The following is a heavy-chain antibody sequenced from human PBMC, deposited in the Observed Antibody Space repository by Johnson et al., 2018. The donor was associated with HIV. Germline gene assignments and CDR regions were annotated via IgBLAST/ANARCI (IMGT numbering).Heavy chain of an antibody. V-gene: IGHV3-NL1*01. CDR3: AKETQYKVGWDAFDL. CDR2: ISAGTDGP. J-gene: IGHJ3*01. Sequence: QVQLVESGGGVVQPGRSRRLSCAASGFIFSSYGMHWVRQAPGKGLEWVSAISAGTDGPYYADSVKGLFTISRDNSKNTVYLLMNRLRAEDTAVYYCAKETQYKVGWDAFDLWGQGTMVTVSS. CDR1: GFIFSSYG. D-gene: IGHD1-14*01.